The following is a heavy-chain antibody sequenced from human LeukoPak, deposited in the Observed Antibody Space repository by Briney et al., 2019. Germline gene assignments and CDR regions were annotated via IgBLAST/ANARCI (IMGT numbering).Heavy chain of an antibody. D-gene: IGHD5-18*01. Sequence: SETLSLTCAVSGYSISSGYYWGWIRQPPGKGLEWIGSIYHSGSTYYNPSLKSRVTISVDTSKNQFSLKLSSVTAADTAVYYCARTDTSNWFDPWGQGTLVTVSS. CDR3: ARTDTSNWFDP. J-gene: IGHJ5*02. CDR1: GYSISSGYY. CDR2: IYHSGST. V-gene: IGHV4-38-2*01.